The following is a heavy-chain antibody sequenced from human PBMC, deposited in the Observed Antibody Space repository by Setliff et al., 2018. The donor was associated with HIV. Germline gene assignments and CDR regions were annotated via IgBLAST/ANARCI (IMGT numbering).Heavy chain of an antibody. CDR2: VFYTGFA. CDR1: GDSIRGYY. D-gene: IGHD5-12*01. CDR3: ARQMPIPGIAITPVDY. Sequence: SETLSLTCTVSGDSIRGYYWSWIRQPPGKGLEWMGYVFYTGFAAYNPSLKSRLTISVGTSKSQFSLTLTSVTAADTAVYYCARQMPIPGIAITPVDYWGQGALVTVSS. V-gene: IGHV4-59*08. J-gene: IGHJ4*02.